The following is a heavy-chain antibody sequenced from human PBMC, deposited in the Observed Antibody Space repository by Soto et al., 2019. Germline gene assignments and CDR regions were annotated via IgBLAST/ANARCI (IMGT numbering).Heavy chain of an antibody. D-gene: IGHD3-3*01. CDR1: GGSFSGYY. CDR2: INHSGST. CDR3: ARGFGDFWSGYYKYYYYYGMDV. Sequence: ETLSLTCAVYGGSFSGYYWSWIRQPPGKGLEWIGEINHSGSTNYNPSLKSRVTISVDTSKNQFSLKLSSVTAAGTAVYYCARGFGDFWSGYYKYYYYYGMDVWGQGTTVTVSS. V-gene: IGHV4-34*01. J-gene: IGHJ6*02.